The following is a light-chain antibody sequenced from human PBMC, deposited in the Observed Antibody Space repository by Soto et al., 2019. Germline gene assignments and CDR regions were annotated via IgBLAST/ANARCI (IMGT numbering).Light chain of an antibody. CDR3: QQYDNRPPLIT. V-gene: IGKV1-33*01. Sequence: DIQMTQSPSSLSASVGDRVTITCQARQDISNYLNWYQQKPGKAPKLLIYDASNLETGVPSRFSGSGSGKDFTFAISSLQPEDIATYYCQQYDNRPPLITFGQGKRLEIK. CDR1: QDISNY. J-gene: IGKJ5*01. CDR2: DAS.